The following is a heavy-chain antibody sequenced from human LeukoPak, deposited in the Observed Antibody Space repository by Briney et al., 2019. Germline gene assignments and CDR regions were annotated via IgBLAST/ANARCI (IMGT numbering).Heavy chain of an antibody. J-gene: IGHJ6*04. CDR2: INSDGSST. CDR1: GFTFSSYW. V-gene: IGHV3-74*01. Sequence: GGSLRLSCAASGFTFSSYWMHWVRQAPGKGLVWVSCINSDGSSTSHADSVKGRFTISRDNAKNTLYLQMNSLRAEDTAVYYCARELVPAYYYGMDVWGKGTTVTVSS. CDR3: ARELVPAYYYGMDV.